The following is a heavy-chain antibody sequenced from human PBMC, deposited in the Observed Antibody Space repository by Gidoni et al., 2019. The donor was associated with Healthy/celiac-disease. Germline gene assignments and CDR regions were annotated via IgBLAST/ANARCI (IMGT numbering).Heavy chain of an antibody. CDR2: INAYKGNT. V-gene: IGHV1-18*01. J-gene: IGHJ6*02. Sequence: QVHLGQSGAEVKKPGASVTVSCKPSGYPFTRSGISWLRQAPGQGLEWMGWINAYKGNTNNAQKLQGRDTMTTKTTTSTAYMELRSQRADDTAVYYCAGAHGGYSSSWYMGTYYYGMDVWGQGTTVTVSS. CDR3: AGAHGGYSSSWYMGTYYYGMDV. CDR1: GYPFTRSG. D-gene: IGHD6-13*01.